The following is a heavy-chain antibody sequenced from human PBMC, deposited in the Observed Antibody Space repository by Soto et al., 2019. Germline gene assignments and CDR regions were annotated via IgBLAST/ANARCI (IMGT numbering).Heavy chain of an antibody. J-gene: IGHJ5*02. CDR3: ARAEGGLHYDILTGYGPEAVGLDP. CDR2: ISSSGSTI. Sequence: QVQLVESGGGLVKPGGSLRLSCAASGFTFSDYYMSWIRQAPGKGLEWVSYISSSGSTIYYADSVKGRFTISRDNAKNSLYLQMNSLRAEDTAVYYCARAEGGLHYDILTGYGPEAVGLDPWGQGTLVTVSS. V-gene: IGHV3-11*01. CDR1: GFTFSDYY. D-gene: IGHD3-9*01.